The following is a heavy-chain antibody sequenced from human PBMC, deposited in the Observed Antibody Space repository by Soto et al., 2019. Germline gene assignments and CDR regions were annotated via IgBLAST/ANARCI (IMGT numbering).Heavy chain of an antibody. Sequence: GASVKVSCKVSGYTRTELSMHWVRQAPGKGLEWMGGFDPEDGETIYAQKFQGRVTMTEDTSTDTAYMELSSLRSEDTAVYYCATPLSPGITMVRGVIVGDYYGMDVWG. D-gene: IGHD3-10*01. CDR3: ATPLSPGITMVRGVIVGDYYGMDV. CDR2: FDPEDGET. J-gene: IGHJ6*02. CDR1: GYTRTELS. V-gene: IGHV1-24*01.